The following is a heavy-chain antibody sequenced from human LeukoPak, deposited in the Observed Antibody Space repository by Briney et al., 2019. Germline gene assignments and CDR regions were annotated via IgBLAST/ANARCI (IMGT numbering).Heavy chain of an antibody. CDR3: ARVKEYYYDSSGYFHFDY. CDR2: ISAYNGNT. Sequence: GASVKVSCKASGYTFTSYGISWVRQAPGQGLEWMGWISAYNGNTNYAQKLQGRVTMTTDTSTSTAYMELRSLRSDDTAVYYCARVKEYYYDSSGYFHFDYWGQGTLVTASS. CDR1: GYTFTSYG. J-gene: IGHJ4*02. D-gene: IGHD3-22*01. V-gene: IGHV1-18*01.